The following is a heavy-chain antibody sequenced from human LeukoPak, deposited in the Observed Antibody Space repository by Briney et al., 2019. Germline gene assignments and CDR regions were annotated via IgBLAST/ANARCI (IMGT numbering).Heavy chain of an antibody. CDR2: IIPIFGTA. Sequence: GASVKVSCKASGGTFSSYAISWVRQAPGQGLEWMGGIIPIFGTANYAQEFQGRVAITADTSTSTAYMELRSLRSDDTAVYYCARGGVAGTSHYYYYMDVWGKGTTVTISS. CDR1: GGTFSSYA. CDR3: ARGGVAGTSHYYYYMDV. J-gene: IGHJ6*03. D-gene: IGHD6-19*01. V-gene: IGHV1-69*06.